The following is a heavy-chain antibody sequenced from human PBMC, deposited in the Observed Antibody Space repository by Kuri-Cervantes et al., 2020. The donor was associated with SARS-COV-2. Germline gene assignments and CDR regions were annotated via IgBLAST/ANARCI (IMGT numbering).Heavy chain of an antibody. CDR3: ARVDRPVIGGRDYGLDV. J-gene: IGHJ6*02. CDR1: GFRFSDYG. Sequence: GESLKISCAASGFRFSDYGMNWVRQGPEKGLECVAYISSSSTSIYYADSVKGRFSLSRDNSMNTVFLQMDRLRMEDTGVYFCARVDRPVIGGRDYGLDVWGQGTAVTVSS. CDR2: ISSSSTSI. D-gene: IGHD2/OR15-2a*01. V-gene: IGHV3-21*04.